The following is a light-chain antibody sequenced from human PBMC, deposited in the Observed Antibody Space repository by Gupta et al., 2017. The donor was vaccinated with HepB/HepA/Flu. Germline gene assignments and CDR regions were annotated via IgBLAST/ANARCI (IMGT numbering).Light chain of an antibody. V-gene: IGLV2-11*01. CDR2: DVS. CDR3: CSYAGSYTWV. CDR1: SSDVGCYNY. J-gene: IGLJ3*02. Sequence: QSALTQPRSVSGSPGPSVTIYCTGSSSDVGCYNYVSWYQQHPGKAPKLMIYDVSKRPSGVPDHFSGSKSGNTASLTISGLQAEDEADYYCCSYAGSYTWVFGGGTKLTVL.